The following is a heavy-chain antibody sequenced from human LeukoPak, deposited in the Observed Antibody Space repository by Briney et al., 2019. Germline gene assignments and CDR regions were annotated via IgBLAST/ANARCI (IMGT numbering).Heavy chain of an antibody. CDR3: AREPHDYGAVPGI. CDR2: IYYSGST. J-gene: IGHJ3*02. Sequence: SSETLSLTCTVSGGSVSSGSYFWSWIRQPPGKGLEWIGYIYYSGSTNYNPSLKSRVTISVDTSKNQFSLKLSSVTAAVTAVYYCAREPHDYGAVPGIWGQGTMVTVSS. D-gene: IGHD4-17*01. V-gene: IGHV4-61*01. CDR1: GGSVSSGSYF.